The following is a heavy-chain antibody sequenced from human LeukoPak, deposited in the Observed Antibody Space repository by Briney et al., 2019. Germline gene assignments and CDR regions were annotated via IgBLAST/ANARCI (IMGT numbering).Heavy chain of an antibody. CDR1: GGAISSGDYY. D-gene: IGHD5-12*01. Sequence: SETLSLTCTVSGGAISSGDYYWSWIRQPPGKGLNGIGYVYYSGSPYYHPSLKSRVTISVDTSKNQFSLKLSSVTAADTAVYYCARDRGYSGYSGGWFDPWGQGTLVTVSS. CDR3: ARDRGYSGYSGGWFDP. CDR2: VYYSGSP. V-gene: IGHV4-30-4*01. J-gene: IGHJ5*02.